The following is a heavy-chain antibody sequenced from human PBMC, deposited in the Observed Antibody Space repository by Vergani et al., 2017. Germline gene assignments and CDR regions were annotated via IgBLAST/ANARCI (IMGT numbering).Heavy chain of an antibody. CDR1: GYTFPSYG. CDR3: ARLRYCSGGSCYSGQYDYGMDV. V-gene: IGHV1-18*01. D-gene: IGHD2-15*01. Sequence: QVQLVQSGAEVKKPGASVTVSCKASGYTFPSYGISWVRQAPGQGLEWMGWITAYNGNTNYAQKLQGRVTMTTDTSTSTAYMELRSLRSDDTAVYYCARLRYCSGGSCYSGQYDYGMDVWGQGTTVTVSS. CDR2: ITAYNGNT. J-gene: IGHJ6*02.